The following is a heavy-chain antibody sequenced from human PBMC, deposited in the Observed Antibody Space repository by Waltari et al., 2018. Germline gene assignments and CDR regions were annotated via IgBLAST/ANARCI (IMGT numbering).Heavy chain of an antibody. Sequence: EVQLVESGGGLVKPGGSLRLSCAASGFTFSSYSMNWVRQAPGKGLEWVSSISGSSSYIYYADSGKGRFTISRDNAKNSLYLQMNSLRAEDTAVYYCARDVSSFSGWYTDYWGQGTLVTVSS. CDR2: ISGSSSYI. D-gene: IGHD6-19*01. CDR1: GFTFSSYS. CDR3: ARDVSSFSGWYTDY. J-gene: IGHJ4*02. V-gene: IGHV3-21*01.